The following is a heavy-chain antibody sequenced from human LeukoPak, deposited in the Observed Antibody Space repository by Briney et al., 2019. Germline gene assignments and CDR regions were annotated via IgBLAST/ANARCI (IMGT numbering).Heavy chain of an antibody. CDR2: ISGNGDST. CDR1: GLSFSSYA. Sequence: GGSLRLSCAASGLSFSSYAMSWVRQAPGKGLEWVSVISGNGDSTHYADAVKGRFTSSRDNSMNTLYLQMNSLRAEDTAVYCCGTPQSPSRGFYMDVWGKGTTVTVSS. J-gene: IGHJ6*03. CDR3: GTPQSPSRGFYMDV. V-gene: IGHV3-23*01.